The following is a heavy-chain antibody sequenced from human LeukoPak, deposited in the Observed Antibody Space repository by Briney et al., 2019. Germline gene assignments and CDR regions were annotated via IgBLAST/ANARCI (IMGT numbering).Heavy chain of an antibody. CDR2: ISGSGGST. V-gene: IGHV3-23*01. CDR3: ARGAGRYGDYRDY. D-gene: IGHD4-17*01. CDR1: GFTFSNYA. J-gene: IGHJ4*02. Sequence: PGGSLRLSCAASGFTFSNYAMNWVRQAPGKGLEWVSVISGSGGSTYYADSVKGRFTISRDNSKNTLYLQMNSLRAEDTAVYYCARGAGRYGDYRDYWGQGTLVTVSS.